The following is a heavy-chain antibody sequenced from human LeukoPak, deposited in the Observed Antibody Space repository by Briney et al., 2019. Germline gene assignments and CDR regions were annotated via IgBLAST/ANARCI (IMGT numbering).Heavy chain of an antibody. J-gene: IGHJ4*02. CDR3: IRSSGMPDY. V-gene: IGHV3-23*01. CDR1: GFTFNSYA. Sequence: GGSLRLSCAASGFTFNSYAMSWVRQAPGKGLEWVSAIRGSGGGTYYADSVKGRFTISRDIANNTLYLEMNSLRAEDTAVYYCIRSSGMPDYWGQGTLVTVSS. D-gene: IGHD1-26*01. CDR2: IRGSGGGT.